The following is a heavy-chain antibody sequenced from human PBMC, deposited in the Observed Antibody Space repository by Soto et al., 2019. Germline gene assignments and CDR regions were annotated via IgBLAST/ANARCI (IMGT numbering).Heavy chain of an antibody. CDR2: ISAYNGNT. Sequence: QVQLVQSGAEVKKPGASVKVSCKASGYTFTSYGISWVRQAPGQGLEWMGWISAYNGNTNYAQKLQGRVTMTTDTSTSTAYMELRSLRSDDTAVYYWARVRFAYYYDSSGYLFDYWGQGTMVTVSS. CDR1: GYTFTSYG. V-gene: IGHV1-18*01. CDR3: ARVRFAYYYDSSGYLFDY. J-gene: IGHJ4*02. D-gene: IGHD3-22*01.